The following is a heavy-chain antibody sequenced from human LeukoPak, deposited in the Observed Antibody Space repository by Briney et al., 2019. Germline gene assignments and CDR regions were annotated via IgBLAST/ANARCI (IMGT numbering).Heavy chain of an antibody. CDR2: IYYGGST. V-gene: IGHV4-30-4*02. J-gene: IGHJ4*02. Sequence: SETLSLTCTVSGGSISSGDYCWRWLRQPPGMGLEWIGYIYYGGSTYYNPSLKSRVTISVDTSKNQFSLKLSSVTAADTAVYYCAGASYDSSGVHWGQGTLVTVSS. D-gene: IGHD3-22*01. CDR3: AGASYDSSGVH. CDR1: GGSISSGDYC.